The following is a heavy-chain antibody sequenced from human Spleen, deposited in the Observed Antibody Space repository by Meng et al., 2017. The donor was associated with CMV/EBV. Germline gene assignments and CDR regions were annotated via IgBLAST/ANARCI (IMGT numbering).Heavy chain of an antibody. Sequence: GESLKISCAASAFSISTYNMNWVRQAPGKGLEWVSSISSSSSYIYYADSVKGRFTISRDNAKNSLYLQMNSLRAEDTAVYYCARDRERYCSSTSCYMSFDPWGQGTLVTVSS. CDR2: ISSSSSYI. D-gene: IGHD2-2*02. J-gene: IGHJ5*02. V-gene: IGHV3-21*01. CDR3: ARDRERYCSSTSCYMSFDP. CDR1: AFSISTYN.